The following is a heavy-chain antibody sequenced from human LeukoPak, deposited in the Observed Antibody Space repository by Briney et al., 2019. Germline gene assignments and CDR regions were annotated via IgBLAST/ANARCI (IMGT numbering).Heavy chain of an antibody. CDR2: INPNSGGT. D-gene: IGHD6-19*01. Sequence: ASVRVSCKASGYTFTGYYMHWVRQAPGQGLEWMGWINPNSGGTYYAEKFQGRVTMTRDTSITTAYMELSSLRSDDTAMYYCATLRRSGWYIGDWGQGTLVTVSS. CDR1: GYTFTGYY. V-gene: IGHV1-2*02. J-gene: IGHJ4*02. CDR3: ATLRRSGWYIGD.